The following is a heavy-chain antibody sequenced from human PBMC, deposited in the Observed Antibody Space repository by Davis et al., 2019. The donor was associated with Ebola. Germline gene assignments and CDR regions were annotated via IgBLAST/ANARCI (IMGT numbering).Heavy chain of an antibody. CDR2: LGTSADT. CDR3: AKDTSNIWFDI. V-gene: IGHV3-23*01. Sequence: GESLKISCAASGFVFRNYVMSWVRQAPGKGLEWVSTLGTSADTYYAESVKGRFTISRDNSKNTLYLQMNGLRVEDTAIYYCAKDTSNIWFDIWGQGTMVTVSS. D-gene: IGHD1-26*01. J-gene: IGHJ3*02. CDR1: GFVFRNYV.